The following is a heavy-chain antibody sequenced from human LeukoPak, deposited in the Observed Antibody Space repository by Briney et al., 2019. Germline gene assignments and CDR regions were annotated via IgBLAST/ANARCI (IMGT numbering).Heavy chain of an antibody. D-gene: IGHD3-22*01. Sequence: GGSLRLSCAASGFTFDDYAMHWVRQAPGKGLEWVSTVSFSAVSMFYADSVEGRSTISRDNSKNTLYLQMNSLRADDTAIYYCAKETPNYYDSSGYFDSWGQGTLVTVSS. J-gene: IGHJ4*02. CDR1: GFTFDDYA. CDR3: AKETPNYYDSSGYFDS. CDR2: VSFSAVSM. V-gene: IGHV3-23*01.